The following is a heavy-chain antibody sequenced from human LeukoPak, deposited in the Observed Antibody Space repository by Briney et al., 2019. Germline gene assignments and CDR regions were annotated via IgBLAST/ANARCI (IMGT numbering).Heavy chain of an antibody. V-gene: IGHV3-21*01. CDR3: AREWGYCSGGSCPPDHFDY. Sequence: GGPLGSSCRASGFTFSYYSMNGVGQAPGRGRDGFPSISNNSKNIYKADSVKGRFTISRDNAKNSLYLQMSSLRAEDTAVYYCAREWGYCSGGSCPPDHFDYWGQGTLVTVSS. D-gene: IGHD2-15*01. J-gene: IGHJ4*02. CDR2: ISNNSKNI. CDR1: GFTFSYYS.